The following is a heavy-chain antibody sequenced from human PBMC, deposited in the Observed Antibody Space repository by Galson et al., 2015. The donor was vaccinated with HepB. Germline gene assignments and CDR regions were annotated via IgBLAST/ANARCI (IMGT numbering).Heavy chain of an antibody. CDR1: GYTLTRYA. D-gene: IGHD3-10*01. CDR2: INPASGRT. Sequence: SVKVSCKASGYTLTRYAIHWVRQAPGQRLEWMGWINPASGRTEYAQKFQGTVTITKDTSANTAYMEVSSLRSDDTAVYYCSRDSGRGFYGMDVWGHGTTVIVPS. J-gene: IGHJ6*02. CDR3: SRDSGRGFYGMDV. V-gene: IGHV1-3*01.